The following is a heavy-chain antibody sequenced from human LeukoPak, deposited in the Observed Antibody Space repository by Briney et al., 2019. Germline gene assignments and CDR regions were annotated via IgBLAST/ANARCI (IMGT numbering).Heavy chain of an antibody. CDR2: IYYSGST. J-gene: IGHJ6*03. Sequence: PSETLSLTCTVSGGSISSYYWTWVRQPPGKGLEWIGYIYYSGSTDYNPSLKSRVTILVDTSKNQFSLKLTSVTAADTAVYYCASFMASYYYMDVWGKGTTVTVSS. V-gene: IGHV4-59*01. CDR3: ASFMASYYYMDV. D-gene: IGHD5-24*01. CDR1: GGSISSYY.